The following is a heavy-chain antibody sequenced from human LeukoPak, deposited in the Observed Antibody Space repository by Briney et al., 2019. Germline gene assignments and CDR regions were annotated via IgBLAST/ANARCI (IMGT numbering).Heavy chain of an antibody. CDR1: GGSISNSSYF. CDR3: ARHEPYDLLTGNWFDP. Sequence: PSETLSLTCTVSGGSISNSSYFWGWIRQPPGTGLEWIGTIYYSGSTYYNPSLKSRVTISVDTSKNQFSLNLSSGTAADTAVYYCARHEPYDLLTGNWFDPWGQGTLVTVSS. D-gene: IGHD3-9*01. J-gene: IGHJ5*02. V-gene: IGHV4-39*01. CDR2: IYYSGST.